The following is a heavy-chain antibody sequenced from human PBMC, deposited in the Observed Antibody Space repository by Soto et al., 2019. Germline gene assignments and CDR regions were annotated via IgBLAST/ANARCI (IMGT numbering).Heavy chain of an antibody. CDR3: AREGGGYGMDV. CDR2: ISYDGSKK. Sequence: QVQLVESGGGVVQPGRSLRLSCVASGFTFSTYAMHWVRQAPGKGLEWVAVISYDGSKKYYADSVKGRFIISRDNSKNTQYLHMNSLSAEDTAVYYCAREGGGYGMDVWGQGTTVTVSS. V-gene: IGHV3-30-3*01. J-gene: IGHJ6*02. CDR1: GFTFSTYA. D-gene: IGHD2-15*01.